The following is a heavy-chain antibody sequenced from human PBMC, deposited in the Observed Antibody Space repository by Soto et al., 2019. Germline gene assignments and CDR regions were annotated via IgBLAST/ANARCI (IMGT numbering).Heavy chain of an antibody. CDR2: INHSGTT. CDR1: GGSFSGFY. Sequence: LSLTCAVSGGSFSGFYWTWIRQPPGEGLEWIGEINHSGTTNFNPSLRSRLTISLDSSKKHFSLKLTSMTAADAAVYYCARADRTLVTSYGLDVWGQGTTVTVSS. J-gene: IGHJ6*02. D-gene: IGHD2-21*02. CDR3: ARADRTLVTSYGLDV. V-gene: IGHV4-34*01.